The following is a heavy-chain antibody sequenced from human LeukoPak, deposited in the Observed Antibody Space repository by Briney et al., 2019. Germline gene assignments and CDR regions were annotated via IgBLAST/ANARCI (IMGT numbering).Heavy chain of an antibody. CDR1: GFTFSSYT. D-gene: IGHD2-15*01. J-gene: IGHJ4*02. V-gene: IGHV3-21*01. CDR2: ISSSSSYI. CDR3: AKDGITPFDY. Sequence: GGSLRLSCAASGFTFSSYTMKWVRQAPGKGLEWVSSISSSSSYIYYADSVKGRFTISRDNSKNTLYLQMNSLRAEDTAVYYCAKDGITPFDYWGQGTLVTVSS.